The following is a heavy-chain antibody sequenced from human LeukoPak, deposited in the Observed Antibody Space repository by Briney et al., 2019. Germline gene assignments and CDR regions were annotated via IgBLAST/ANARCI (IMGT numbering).Heavy chain of an antibody. CDR3: ARDYYGSGSVLDY. CDR2: ISYDGSNK. CDR1: GFTFSSYG. Sequence: PGGSLRLSCAASGFTFSSYGMHWVRQAPGKGLEWVAVISYDGSNKYYADSVKGRFTISRDNAKNSLYLQMNSLRAEDTAVYYCARDYYGSGSVLDYWGQGTLVTVSS. J-gene: IGHJ4*02. D-gene: IGHD3-10*01. V-gene: IGHV3-30*03.